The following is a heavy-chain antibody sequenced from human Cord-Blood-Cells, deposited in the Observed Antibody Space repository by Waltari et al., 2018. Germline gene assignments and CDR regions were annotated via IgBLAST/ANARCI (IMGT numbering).Heavy chain of an antibody. D-gene: IGHD4-17*01. V-gene: IGHV5-51*01. CDR2: IYPVDADT. CDR1: GYSFTSYW. Sequence: EVQLVQSGAEVKKPGESLKISCKGSGYSFTSYWIGWVSQMPGKGLEWMGLIYPVDADTRYRPSFQGQFTISADKSISTAYLQWSSLKASDTAMYYCARHGPTTVTTYAFDIWGQGTMVTVSS. CDR3: ARHGPTTVTTYAFDI. J-gene: IGHJ3*02.